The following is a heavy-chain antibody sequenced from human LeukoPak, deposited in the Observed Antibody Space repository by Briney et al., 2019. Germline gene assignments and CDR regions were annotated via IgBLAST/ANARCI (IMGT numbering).Heavy chain of an antibody. CDR2: ISYDGSNK. D-gene: IGHD3-10*01. V-gene: IGHV3-30*04. J-gene: IGHJ4*02. CDR3: AGPRRSVFGEFGEDYFDS. CDR1: GFTFSSYA. Sequence: GGSLRLSCAASGFTFSSYAMHWVRQAPGKGLEWVAVISYDGSNKYYADSVKGRFTISRDNSKNTLYLQMNSLRAEDTAVYYCAGPRRSVFGEFGEDYFDSWGQGTLVTVSS.